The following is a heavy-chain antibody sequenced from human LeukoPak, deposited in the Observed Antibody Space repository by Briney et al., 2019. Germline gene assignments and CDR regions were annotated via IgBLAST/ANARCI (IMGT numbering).Heavy chain of an antibody. V-gene: IGHV3-7*01. CDR1: GFTFSSYE. CDR3: ARVRGGSGRSYAADAFDI. CDR2: IKQDGSEK. J-gene: IGHJ3*02. Sequence: PGGSLRLSCAASGFTFSSYEMNWARQAPGKGLEWVANIKQDGSEKYYVDSVKGRFTISRDNAKNSLYLQMNSLRAEDTAVYYCARVRGGSGRSYAADAFDIWGQGKMVTVSS. D-gene: IGHD1-26*01.